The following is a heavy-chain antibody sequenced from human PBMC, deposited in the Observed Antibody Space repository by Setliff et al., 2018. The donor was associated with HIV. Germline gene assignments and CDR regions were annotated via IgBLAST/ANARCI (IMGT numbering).Heavy chain of an antibody. CDR3: VRDLMAQDRYFDY. D-gene: IGHD2-8*01. CDR1: GGSISSSNYY. Sequence: ASETLSLTCTVPGGSISSSNYYWGWIRQPPGKGLELIGSIYYSGSTYYNPSLKSRVTISVDTSTHQFSLKLSAVTAADTAVYYCVRDLMAQDRYFDYWGQGTLVTVSS. J-gene: IGHJ4*02. V-gene: IGHV4-39*07. CDR2: IYYSGST.